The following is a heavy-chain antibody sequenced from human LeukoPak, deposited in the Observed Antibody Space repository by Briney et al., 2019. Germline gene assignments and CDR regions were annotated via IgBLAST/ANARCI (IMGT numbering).Heavy chain of an antibody. V-gene: IGHV3-64*01. CDR1: GFTFSSYS. D-gene: IGHD1-26*01. CDR3: ARAEWEQLRWGIDY. J-gene: IGHJ4*02. CDR2: ISSNGGST. Sequence: GGSLRLSCAASGFTFSSYSMNWVRQAPGKGLEYVSGISSNGGSTFYASSVKGRFTISRDNSKNTLYLQMGSLRAEDMAVYYCARAEWEQLRWGIDYWGQGSLVTVSS.